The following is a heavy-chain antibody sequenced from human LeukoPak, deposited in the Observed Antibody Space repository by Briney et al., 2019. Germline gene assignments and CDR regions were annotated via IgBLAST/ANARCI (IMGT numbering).Heavy chain of an antibody. D-gene: IGHD6-6*01. Sequence: PGRSLRLSCAASGFTFDDYAMHWVRQAPGNGLEWVSGISWNSGSIGYADSVKGRFTISRDNAKNSLYLQMNSLRAEDTALYYCAKARYSSSSYYFDYWGQGTLVTVSS. CDR1: GFTFDDYA. V-gene: IGHV3-9*01. CDR2: ISWNSGSI. CDR3: AKARYSSSSYYFDY. J-gene: IGHJ4*02.